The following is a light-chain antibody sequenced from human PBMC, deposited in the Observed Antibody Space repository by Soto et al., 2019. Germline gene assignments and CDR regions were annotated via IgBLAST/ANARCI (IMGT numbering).Light chain of an antibody. V-gene: IGLV1-47*01. CDR3: AAWDDSLSGPV. CDR2: RNN. J-gene: IGLJ2*01. Sequence: QSVLTQPPSASGTPGQRVTISCSGSSSNIGKNNVYWYQQLPGTAPKLLIYRNNQRPSGVPDRFSGSKSGTSASLAISGLQSDDETYYYCAAWDDSLSGPVFGGGTKLTVL. CDR1: SSNIGKNN.